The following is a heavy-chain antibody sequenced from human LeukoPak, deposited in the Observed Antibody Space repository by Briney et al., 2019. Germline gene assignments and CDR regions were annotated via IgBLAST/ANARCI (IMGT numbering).Heavy chain of an antibody. D-gene: IGHD3-22*01. CDR1: GGGFTFSSHA. J-gene: IGHJ3*02. CDR3: AGFFYDNSGDAFDI. V-gene: IGHV1-69*01. CDR2: LIPIYGSP. Sequence: SVKVSCKASGGGFTFSSHAISWVRQAPGQGLEWMGGLIPIYGSPNYAQKFQGRLTITSDESTRTVYMELSSLRPEDSAVHYCAGFFYDNSGDAFDIWGQGTRVTVSS.